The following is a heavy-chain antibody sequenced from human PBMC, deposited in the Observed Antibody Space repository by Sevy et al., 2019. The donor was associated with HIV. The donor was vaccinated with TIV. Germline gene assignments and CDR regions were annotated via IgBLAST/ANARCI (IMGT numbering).Heavy chain of an antibody. D-gene: IGHD3-10*01. J-gene: IGHJ6*02. V-gene: IGHV3-30*18. CDR3: AKDDYYGSGSAYFYYYGMDV. Sequence: GGSLRLSCAASGFNLSSYGMHWVRQAPGKGLEWVAVISYDGSNKYYAYSVKGRFTISRDNSKNTLYLQMNSLRAEDTAVYYCAKDDYYGSGSAYFYYYGMDVWGQGSTVTVSS. CDR2: ISYDGSNK. CDR1: GFNLSSYG.